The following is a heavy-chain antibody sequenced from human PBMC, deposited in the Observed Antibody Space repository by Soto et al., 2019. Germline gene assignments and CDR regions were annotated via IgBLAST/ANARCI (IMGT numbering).Heavy chain of an antibody. V-gene: IGHV4-4*02. CDR1: GGSISSTNW. D-gene: IGHD3-16*01. J-gene: IGHJ4*02. Sequence: SETLSLTCAVSGGSISSTNWWSWVRQVPGKGLEWIGEIYHSGGASHNPSLKGRVTITIDKPNNQFSLKLSSVTAADTAVYYCALRLGDPGRLYFDYWGQGTLVTVSS. CDR3: ALRLGDPGRLYFDY. CDR2: IYHSGGA.